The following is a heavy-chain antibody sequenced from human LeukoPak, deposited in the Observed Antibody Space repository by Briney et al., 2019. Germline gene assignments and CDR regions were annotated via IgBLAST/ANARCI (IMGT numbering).Heavy chain of an antibody. V-gene: IGHV3-30*18. Sequence: GGSLRLSCAASGFTFSSYGTHWVRQAPGKGLEWVAVISYDGSNKYYADSVKGRFTISRDNSKNTLYLQMNSLRAEDTAVYYCAKTVSSNWNFDYFDYWGQGTLVTVSS. CDR3: AKTVSSNWNFDYFDY. CDR2: ISYDGSNK. CDR1: GFTFSSYG. D-gene: IGHD1-7*01. J-gene: IGHJ4*02.